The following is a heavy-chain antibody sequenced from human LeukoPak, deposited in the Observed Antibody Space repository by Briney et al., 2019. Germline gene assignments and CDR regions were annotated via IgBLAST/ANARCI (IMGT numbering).Heavy chain of an antibody. Sequence: GGSLRLSCAASGFTFSSHTMNWVRQAPGKGLEWVAFIRYDGSNKYYADSVKGRFTISRDNSKNTLYLQMNSLRAEDTAVYYCAKSLTGPKGYWGQGTLVTVSS. V-gene: IGHV3-30*02. J-gene: IGHJ4*02. CDR3: AKSLTGPKGY. CDR2: IRYDGSNK. CDR1: GFTFSSHT. D-gene: IGHD7-27*01.